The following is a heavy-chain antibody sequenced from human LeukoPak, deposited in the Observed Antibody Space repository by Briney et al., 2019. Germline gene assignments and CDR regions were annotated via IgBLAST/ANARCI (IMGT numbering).Heavy chain of an antibody. V-gene: IGHV4-59*01. J-gene: IGHJ6*02. CDR3: ARDRSGNYGMDV. D-gene: IGHD1-26*01. CDR2: IYYGGST. CDR1: GGSISSYY. Sequence: SETLSLTCTVSGGSISSYYWRWIRQPPGEGLEGIGYIYYGGSTNYNPSLKSRVTISVDTSKNQFSLKLSSVTAADTAVYYCARDRSGNYGMDVWGQGTTVTVSS.